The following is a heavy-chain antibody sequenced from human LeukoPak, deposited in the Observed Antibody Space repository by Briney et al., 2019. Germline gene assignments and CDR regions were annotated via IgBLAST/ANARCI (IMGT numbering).Heavy chain of an antibody. CDR2: INKDGTEK. J-gene: IGHJ6*04. D-gene: IGHD2-8*02. CDR3: AMFGGVVPGNLLL. Sequence: GGSVRLSCAASEFTSSAFCMSWVRRPPGKGLEWVANINKDGTEKEYVDSVKGRFSIFRDNAKNSVFLQMNSLRVEDTAVYYCAMFGGVVPGNLLLWGKGTTGIVSS. CDR1: EFTSSAFC. V-gene: IGHV3-7*01.